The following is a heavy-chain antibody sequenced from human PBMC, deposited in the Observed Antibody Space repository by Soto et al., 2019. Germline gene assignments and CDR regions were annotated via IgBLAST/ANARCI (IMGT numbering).Heavy chain of an antibody. Sequence: SVKVSCKASGYTFASYGISWVRQAPGQGLEWMGRILPMVDITNSAQSFQGRLTMTADKSTSTVYLELSSLRFEDTALYYCTLGSWSAETFDIWGRGTMVTVSS. V-gene: IGHV1-69*04. CDR3: TLGSWSAETFDI. D-gene: IGHD2-2*01. CDR2: ILPMVDIT. CDR1: GYTFASYG. J-gene: IGHJ3*02.